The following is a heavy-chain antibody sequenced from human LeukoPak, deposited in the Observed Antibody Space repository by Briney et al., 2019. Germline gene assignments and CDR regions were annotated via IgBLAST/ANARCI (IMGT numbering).Heavy chain of an antibody. V-gene: IGHV1-69*05. Sequence: SVKVSCKPSVGTFSSYAISWVRQAPGQSLEWMGGIIPIFGTANYAQKFHGRVTIPTHESTSTAYMEPSSLRSEDTAVYYCARSFNEMALDAFDIGGQGPMVTVSS. CDR2: IIPIFGTA. CDR3: ARSFNEMALDAFDI. J-gene: IGHJ3*02. CDR1: VGTFSSYA. D-gene: IGHD1-1*01.